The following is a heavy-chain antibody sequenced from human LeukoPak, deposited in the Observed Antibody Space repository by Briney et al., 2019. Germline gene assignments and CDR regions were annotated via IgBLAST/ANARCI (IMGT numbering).Heavy chain of an antibody. CDR3: ATPLFHGSDPSLYYYYMDV. D-gene: IGHD3-10*01. J-gene: IGHJ6*03. Sequence: GSLRLSCAASGFTFSSYAMSWVRQAPGKGLEWVSAISGSGGSTYYADSVKGRFTISRDNSKNTLYLQMNSLRAEDTAVYYCATPLFHGSDPSLYYYYMDVWGKGTTVTISS. CDR1: GFTFSSYA. CDR2: ISGSGGST. V-gene: IGHV3-23*01.